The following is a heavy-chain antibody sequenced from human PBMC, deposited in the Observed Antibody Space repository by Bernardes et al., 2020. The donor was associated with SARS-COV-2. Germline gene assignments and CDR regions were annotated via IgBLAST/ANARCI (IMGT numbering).Heavy chain of an antibody. J-gene: IGHJ6*02. Sequence: ESLRRSCAASGFTFSTYWMHWVRQAPGQGLVWVSRINSDGSFTSHADPVKGRFTISRDNAKSTLYLQMNSLTPEDTAVYFCVRDIRYNYGHDYYYYHGMDVWGQGTTVTVSS. CDR1: GFTFSTYW. D-gene: IGHD5-18*01. CDR3: VRDIRYNYGHDYYYYHGMDV. CDR2: INSDGSFT. V-gene: IGHV3-74*01.